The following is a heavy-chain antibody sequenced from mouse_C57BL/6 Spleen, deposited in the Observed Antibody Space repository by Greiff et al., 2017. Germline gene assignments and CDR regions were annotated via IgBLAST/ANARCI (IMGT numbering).Heavy chain of an antibody. J-gene: IGHJ3*01. CDR2: IDPSDSET. CDR3: ARDSPGSWFAY. D-gene: IGHD3-2*02. V-gene: IGHV1-52*01. CDR1: GYTFTSYW. Sequence: VQLQQPGAELVRPGSSVKLSCKASGYTFTSYWMHWVKQRPIQGLEWIGNIDPSDSETHYNQKFKDKATLTVDKSSSTAYMQLSSLTSEDSAVYYCARDSPGSWFAYWGQGTLVTVSA.